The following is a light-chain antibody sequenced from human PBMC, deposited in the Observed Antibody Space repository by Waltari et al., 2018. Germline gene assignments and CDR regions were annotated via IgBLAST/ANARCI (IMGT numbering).Light chain of an antibody. J-gene: IGLJ1*01. CDR1: SSDVGDYTY. CDR3: SSYTSSSTRV. CDR2: DVS. V-gene: IGLV2-14*03. Sequence: QSALTQPASVSGSPGQSITIPCPGTSSDVGDYTYVPWYQQPPGKAPKRMIYDVSSRPSGVSNRFSGSKSGNTASLTISGLQAEDEADYYCSSYTSSSTRVFGTGTKVTVL.